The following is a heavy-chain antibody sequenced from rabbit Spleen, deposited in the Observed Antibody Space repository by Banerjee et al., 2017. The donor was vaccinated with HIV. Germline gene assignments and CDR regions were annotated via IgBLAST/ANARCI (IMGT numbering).Heavy chain of an antibody. D-gene: IGHD8-1*01. CDR3: ARDGAGGSYFAL. CDR1: GFTLSSYY. Sequence: QLEESGGDLVKPEGSLTLTCKASGFTLSSYYMNWVRQAPGKGLEWIGYIDPVFGITYYANWVNGRFSISRENAQNTVFLQMTSLTAADTATYFCARDGAGGSYFALWDQGTLVTVS. CDR2: IDPVFGIT. J-gene: IGHJ4*01. V-gene: IGHV1S7*01.